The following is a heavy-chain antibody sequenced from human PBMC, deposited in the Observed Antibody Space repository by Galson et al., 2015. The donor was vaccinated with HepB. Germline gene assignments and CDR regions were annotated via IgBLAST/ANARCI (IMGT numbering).Heavy chain of an antibody. CDR1: GYTFTSYG. CDR3: ARDKLRYFDWSPGGNFDY. J-gene: IGHJ4*02. D-gene: IGHD3-9*01. CDR2: ISAYNGNT. Sequence: SVKVSCKASGYTFTSYGISWVRQAPGQGLEWMGWISAYNGNTNYAQKLQGRVTMTTDTSTSTAYMELRSLRSDDTAVYYCARDKLRYFDWSPGGNFDYWGQGTLVTVSS. V-gene: IGHV1-18*04.